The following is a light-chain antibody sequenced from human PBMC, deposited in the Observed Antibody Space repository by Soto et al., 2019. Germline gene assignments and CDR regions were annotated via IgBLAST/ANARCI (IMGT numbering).Light chain of an antibody. Sequence: EIVMTQSPATLSVSPGERATLSCRASQSVSSNLAWYQQKPGQAPRLLIYGASTRATGIPARFSGSGSGTEFTLTINTLQSEDFAVYYCQQYDNWTWTFGQGTKVYTK. J-gene: IGKJ1*01. CDR2: GAS. CDR3: QQYDNWTWT. V-gene: IGKV3-15*01. CDR1: QSVSSN.